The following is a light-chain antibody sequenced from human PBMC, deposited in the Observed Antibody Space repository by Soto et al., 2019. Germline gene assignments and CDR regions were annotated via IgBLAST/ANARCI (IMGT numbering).Light chain of an antibody. Sequence: EIVLTQSPGTLSLSPGERATLSCRTSQSIDSSYLAWYQQKPGQAPRLLIYAASSRATGIPDRFSGSGSWTDFTLTISRLGPEDFAVYSCQQSLTFGPWTKVDI. CDR3: QQSLT. J-gene: IGKJ3*01. CDR1: QSIDSSY. V-gene: IGKV3-20*01. CDR2: AAS.